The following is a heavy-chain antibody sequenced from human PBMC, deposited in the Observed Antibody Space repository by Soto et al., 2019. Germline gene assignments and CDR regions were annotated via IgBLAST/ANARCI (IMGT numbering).Heavy chain of an antibody. CDR1: GGTFSSYA. CDR3: ALPYYYDSSGYSSHYNWFDP. V-gene: IGHV1-69*13. D-gene: IGHD3-22*01. J-gene: IGHJ5*02. Sequence: AAVKVSCKASGGTFSSYAISWVRQAPGQGLEWMGGIIPIFGTANYAQKFQGRVTITADESTSTAYKELSSLRSEDTAVYYCALPYYYDSSGYSSHYNWFDPWGQGTLVTVSS. CDR2: IIPIFGTA.